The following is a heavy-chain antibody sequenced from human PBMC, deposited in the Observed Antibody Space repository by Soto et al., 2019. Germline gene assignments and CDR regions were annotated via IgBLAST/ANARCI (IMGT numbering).Heavy chain of an antibody. Sequence: QVQLVQSGAEVKKPGSSVKVSCKASRGTFSSYAISRVRQAPGQGLEWMGGIIPIFGTANYAQKFQGRVTITADESTSTAYMELSSLRSEDTAVYYCSRDQDSGYVIKLLYSYNMDVWGQGTTVTVSS. J-gene: IGHJ6*02. V-gene: IGHV1-69*12. CDR2: IIPIFGTA. D-gene: IGHD5-12*01. CDR1: RGTFSSYA. CDR3: SRDQDSGYVIKLLYSYNMDV.